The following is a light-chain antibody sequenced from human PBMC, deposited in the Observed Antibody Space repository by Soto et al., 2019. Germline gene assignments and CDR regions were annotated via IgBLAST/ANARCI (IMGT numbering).Light chain of an antibody. CDR1: QSVSSN. CDR2: GAS. J-gene: IGKJ1*01. V-gene: IGKV3-15*01. CDR3: QHYNNGPRT. Sequence: EIVMTQSPATLSVSPGERATLSCRASQSVSSNLAWYQQKPGQAPMLLIYGASTRATGIPARFSGSGSGTEFTLTISRLQSEDFAVYYCQHYNNGPRTFGQGTKVEIK.